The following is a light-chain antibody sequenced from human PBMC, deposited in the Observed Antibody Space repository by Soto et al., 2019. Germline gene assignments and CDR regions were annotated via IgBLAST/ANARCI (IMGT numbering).Light chain of an antibody. J-gene: IGLJ1*01. V-gene: IGLV2-23*01. CDR3: CSYAGSSAPNYG. Sequence: QSALSPPASVSWSPCQSLTISCPGPSSDVGGYNLFSWYKQHPDEAPKPILYVGSKRPSAVSNRFSASKSGHPAPLPICGLKSEEEGDYYWCSYAGSSAPNYGLGTGTKVTVL. CDR2: VGS. CDR1: SSDVGGYNL.